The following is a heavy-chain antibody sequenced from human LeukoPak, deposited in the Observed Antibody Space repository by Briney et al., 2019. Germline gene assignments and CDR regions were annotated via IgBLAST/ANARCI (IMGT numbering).Heavy chain of an antibody. D-gene: IGHD4-17*01. V-gene: IGHV3-21*01. CDR2: ISSSSSYI. CDR1: GFTFSSYA. CDR3: ARDGGYGDYF. Sequence: GGSLRLSCAASGFTFSSYAMHWVRQAPGKGLEWVSSISSSSSYIYYADSVKGRFTISRDNAKNSLYLQMNSLRAEDTAVYYCARDGGYGDYFWGQGTLVTVFS. J-gene: IGHJ4*02.